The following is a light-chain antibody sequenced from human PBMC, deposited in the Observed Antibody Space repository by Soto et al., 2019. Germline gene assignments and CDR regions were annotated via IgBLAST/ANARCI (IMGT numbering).Light chain of an antibody. CDR3: QQYGSSPPYT. V-gene: IGKV3-20*01. CDR2: GPS. Sequence: EIVLTQSPGTLSLSPGERATLSCRASPSVNSGFLAWYQQKPGQAPRLLIYGPSSRATGIPDRFSGSGSGTDFTLTVSRLEPEDFAVYYCQQYGSSPPYTFGQGTKLEIK. J-gene: IGKJ2*01. CDR1: PSVNSGF.